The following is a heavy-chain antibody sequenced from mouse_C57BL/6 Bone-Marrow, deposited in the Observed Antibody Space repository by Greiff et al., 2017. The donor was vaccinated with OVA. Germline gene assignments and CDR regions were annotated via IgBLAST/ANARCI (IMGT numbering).Heavy chain of an antibody. CDR3: ASLSFSTAVVPHDFDY. Sequence: VQLQQSGPELVKPGASVKISCKASGYAFSSSWMNWVKQRPGKGLEWIGRIYPGDGDTNYNGKFKGKATLTADKSSSTAYMQLSSLTSEDSAVYFCASLSFSTAVVPHDFDYWGQGTTLTVSS. V-gene: IGHV1-82*01. CDR1: GYAFSSSW. CDR2: IYPGDGDT. D-gene: IGHD1-1*01. J-gene: IGHJ2*01.